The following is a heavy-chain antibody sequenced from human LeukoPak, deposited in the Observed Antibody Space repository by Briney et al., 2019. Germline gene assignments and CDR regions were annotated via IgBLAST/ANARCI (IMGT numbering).Heavy chain of an antibody. V-gene: IGHV1-2*02. CDR2: INSDSGFT. CDR3: ARNFDMKGFDP. D-gene: IGHD3-9*01. J-gene: IGHJ5*02. CDR1: GYTFTGYY. Sequence: ASVTVSCKASGYTFTGYYMNWVRQAPGQGLEWMGWINSDSGFTKYAQKFQGRVTMTRGTSITTVYMDLTRLTSDDTAVYYCARNFDMKGFDPWGQGTLVTVSS.